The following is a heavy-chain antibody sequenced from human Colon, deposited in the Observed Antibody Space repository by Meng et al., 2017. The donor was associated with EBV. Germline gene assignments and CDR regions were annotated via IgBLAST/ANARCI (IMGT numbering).Heavy chain of an antibody. V-gene: IGHV4-30-2*01. D-gene: IGHD2-21*02. CDR1: GDSISSGDYS. Sequence: QLPLQESHSGRVQPSPSLSLPCAVSGDSISSGDYSWSWIRQPPGQGLEWIGYIYHGGTTYNTSLKSRVTISVDNSKNQFSLRLTSVTAADTAVYYCARGPYCGGDCYWFDPWGQGTLVTVSS. J-gene: IGHJ5*02. CDR3: ARGPYCGGDCYWFDP. CDR2: IYHGGTT.